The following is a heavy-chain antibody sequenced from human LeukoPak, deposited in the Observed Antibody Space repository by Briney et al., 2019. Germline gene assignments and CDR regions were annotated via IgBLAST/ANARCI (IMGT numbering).Heavy chain of an antibody. CDR3: AREGLTTHDR. J-gene: IGHJ5*02. CDR1: GFTFSNYW. D-gene: IGHD4/OR15-4a*01. Sequence: GGSLRLSCAGSGFTFSNYWMSWVRQAPGKGLEWVASIKQDGSDKYYVDSVKGRFIISRDNAKNSLYLQMNSLRAEDTARYYCAREGLTTHDRWGQGTLVTVSS. V-gene: IGHV3-7*03. CDR2: IKQDGSDK.